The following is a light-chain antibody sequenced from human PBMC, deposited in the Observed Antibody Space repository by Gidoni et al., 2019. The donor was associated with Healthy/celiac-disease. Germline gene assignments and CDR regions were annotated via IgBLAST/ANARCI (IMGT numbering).Light chain of an antibody. CDR2: WAS. CDR3: QQYYSTPFT. J-gene: IGKJ3*01. V-gene: IGKV4-1*01. Sequence: CKSSQSVLYSSNNKNYLAWYQQKPGQPPKLLIYWASTRESGVPDRFSGSGSGTDFTLTISSLQAEDVAVYYCQQYYSTPFTFGPGTKVDIK. CDR1: QSVLYSSNNKNY.